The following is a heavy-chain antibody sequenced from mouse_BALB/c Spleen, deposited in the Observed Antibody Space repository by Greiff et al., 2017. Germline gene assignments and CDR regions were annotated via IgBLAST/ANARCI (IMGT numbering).Heavy chain of an antibody. J-gene: IGHJ3*01. D-gene: IGHD1-1*01. CDR1: GFTFSSYA. V-gene: IGHV5-6-5*01. CDR2: ISSGGST. CDR3: ARGKDYGSTFAY. Sequence: EVHLVESGGGLVKPGGSLKLSCAASGFTFSSYAMSWVRQTPEKRLEWVASISSGGSTYYPDSVKGRFTISRDNARNILYLQMSSLRSEDTAMYYCARGKDYGSTFAYWGQGTLVTVSA.